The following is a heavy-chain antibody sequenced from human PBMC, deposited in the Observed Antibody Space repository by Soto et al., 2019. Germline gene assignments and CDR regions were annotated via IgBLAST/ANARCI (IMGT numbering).Heavy chain of an antibody. D-gene: IGHD2-15*01. CDR3: AKDRDIVVVVAAFDY. CDR2: ISYDGSNK. V-gene: IGHV3-30*18. J-gene: IGHJ4*02. Sequence: QVQPVESGGGVVQPGRSLRLSCAASGFTFSSYGMHWVRQAPGKGLEWVAVISYDGSNKYYADSVKGRFTISRDNSKNTLYLQMNSLRAEDTAVYYCAKDRDIVVVVAAFDYWGQGTLVTVSS. CDR1: GFTFSSYG.